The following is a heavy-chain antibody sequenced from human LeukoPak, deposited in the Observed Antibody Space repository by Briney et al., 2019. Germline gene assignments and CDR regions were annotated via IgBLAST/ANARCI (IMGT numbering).Heavy chain of an antibody. V-gene: IGHV3-30*02. D-gene: IGHD3-9*01. J-gene: IGHJ4*02. CDR1: AFTFSSYG. CDR3: VPDLAWFHYAY. Sequence: PGGSLRLSCAASAFTFSSYGMHWVRQAPGKGLEWVAFIRYDGSNKYYADSVKGRFTISRDNSKNTLFLQINSLGAEDTAVYYCVPDLAWFHYAYWGQGTLVTVSS. CDR2: IRYDGSNK.